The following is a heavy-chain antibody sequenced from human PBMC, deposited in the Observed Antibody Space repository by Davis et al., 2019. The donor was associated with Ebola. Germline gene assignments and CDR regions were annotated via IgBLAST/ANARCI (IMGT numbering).Heavy chain of an antibody. V-gene: IGHV3-53*01. J-gene: IGHJ5*02. Sequence: PGGSLRLSCAASGFTVSSNYMSWVRQAPGKGLEWVSVIYSGGSTYYADSVKGRFTISRDNSKNTLYLQMNSLRAEDTAVYYCAKDLMGTVVAALFDPWGQGTLVTVSS. D-gene: IGHD2-15*01. CDR1: GFTVSSNY. CDR2: IYSGGST. CDR3: AKDLMGTVVAALFDP.